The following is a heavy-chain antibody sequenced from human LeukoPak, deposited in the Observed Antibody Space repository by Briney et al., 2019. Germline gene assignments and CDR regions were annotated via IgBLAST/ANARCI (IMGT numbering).Heavy chain of an antibody. J-gene: IGHJ4*02. CDR2: ISGSGGST. V-gene: IGHV3-23*01. CDR3: AKDDAWLQYGN. D-gene: IGHD5-24*01. Sequence: GGSLRLSCAASGFTFSSYGMSWVRQAPGRGLEWVSAISGSGGSTYYADSVKGRFTISRDNSKGTVYLQMNSLRPEDTAVYYCAKDDAWLQYGNWGRGTLVTVSS. CDR1: GFTFSSYG.